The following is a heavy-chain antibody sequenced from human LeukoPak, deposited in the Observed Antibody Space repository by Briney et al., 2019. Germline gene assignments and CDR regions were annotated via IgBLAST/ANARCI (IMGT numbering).Heavy chain of an antibody. V-gene: IGHV3-33*06. CDR3: AKDGGLRYFYIDY. CDR2: TWYDGSNE. Sequence: PGGFLRLSCAASGFTFSDYGMHWVRQAPGKGLEWVALTWYDGSNEYYAESVKGRLTISRDNSKNTLYLQMNSLRAEDTAVYYCAKDGGLRYFYIDYWGQGTLVTVSS. J-gene: IGHJ4*02. CDR1: GFTFSDYG. D-gene: IGHD4-17*01.